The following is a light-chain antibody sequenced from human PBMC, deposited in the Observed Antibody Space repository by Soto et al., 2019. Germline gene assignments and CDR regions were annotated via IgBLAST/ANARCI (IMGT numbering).Light chain of an antibody. V-gene: IGKV3-15*01. CDR2: GAS. J-gene: IGKJ5*01. Sequence: VLPQSPGTLSFSPGERATLSCRASQSVSSSNLAWYQQKPGQAPRLLIYGASTRATGIPARFSGSGSGTEFTLTISSLQSEDFAVYYCQQYNNWPRTFGQGTRLEI. CDR1: QSVSSSN. CDR3: QQYNNWPRT.